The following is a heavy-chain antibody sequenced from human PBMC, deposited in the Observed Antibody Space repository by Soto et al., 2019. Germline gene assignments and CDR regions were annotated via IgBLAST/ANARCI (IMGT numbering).Heavy chain of an antibody. CDR1: GFTSSGSA. J-gene: IGHJ4*02. CDR2: IRSKSNSYAT. Sequence: EVQLVESGGGLVQPGGSLKLSCAVSGFTSSGSAMHWVRQASGKGLEWVGRIRSKSNSYATAYAASVKGRFTISRDDSKNTAYLQMNSLKTEDTAVDYCTRDYGDYVRDYWGQGTLVTVSS. D-gene: IGHD4-17*01. V-gene: IGHV3-73*01. CDR3: TRDYGDYVRDY.